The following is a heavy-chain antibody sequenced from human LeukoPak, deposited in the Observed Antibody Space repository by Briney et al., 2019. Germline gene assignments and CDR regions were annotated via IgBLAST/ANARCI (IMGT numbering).Heavy chain of an antibody. J-gene: IGHJ4*02. D-gene: IGHD3-16*01. CDR1: GFTFSSYS. CDR2: IKSKTDGGTT. Sequence: GGSLRLSCAASGFTFSSYSMSWVRQAPGKGLEWVGRIKSKTDGGTTDYAAPVKGRLTISRDDSKNTLYLQMNSLKTEDTAVYYCTTEVPPHLGMGGFAGYYFDYWGQGTLVTVSS. V-gene: IGHV3-15*01. CDR3: TTEVPPHLGMGGFAGYYFDY.